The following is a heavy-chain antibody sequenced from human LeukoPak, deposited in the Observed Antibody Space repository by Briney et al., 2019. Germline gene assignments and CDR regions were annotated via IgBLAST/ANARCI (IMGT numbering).Heavy chain of an antibody. V-gene: IGHV4-34*01. CDR3: ARPLRYYSRGYFQH. J-gene: IGHJ1*01. CDR2: INHSGST. D-gene: IGHD3-10*01. Sequence: SETLSLTCAVYGGSFSGYYWSWIRQPPGKGLEWIGEINHSGSTNYNPSLKSRVTISVDTSKNQFSLKLSSVTAADTAVYYCARPLRYYSRGYFQHWGQGTLVTVSS. CDR1: GGSFSGYY.